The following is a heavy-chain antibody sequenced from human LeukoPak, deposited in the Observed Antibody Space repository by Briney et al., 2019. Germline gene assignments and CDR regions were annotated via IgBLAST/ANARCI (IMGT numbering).Heavy chain of an antibody. CDR3: ARDPVVPAAGYYYMDV. Sequence: ASVKVSCKASGYTFTGYYMHWVRQAPGQGLEWMGWINPNSGGTNYAQKFQGRVTMTRDTSISTAYMEVSRLRSDDTAVYYCARDPVVPAAGYYYMDVWGKGTTVTVSS. CDR2: INPNSGGT. CDR1: GYTFTGYY. V-gene: IGHV1-2*02. J-gene: IGHJ6*03. D-gene: IGHD2-2*01.